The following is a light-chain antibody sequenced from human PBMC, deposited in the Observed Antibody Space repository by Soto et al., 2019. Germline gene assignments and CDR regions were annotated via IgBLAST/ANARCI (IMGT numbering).Light chain of an antibody. CDR1: QSVSIN. V-gene: IGKV3-15*01. J-gene: IGKJ4*01. Sequence: EMVMTQSPATLSVSPGERATRSCRASQSVSINLAWYQQKRGQAPRLLIYGASTRATGIPARFSGSGSGTEFTLTISGLQSEDFAVYYCQQYNNWPRTFGGGTKVEIK. CDR2: GAS. CDR3: QQYNNWPRT.